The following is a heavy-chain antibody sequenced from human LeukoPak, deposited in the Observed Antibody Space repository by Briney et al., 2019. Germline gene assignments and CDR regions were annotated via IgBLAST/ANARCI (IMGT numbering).Heavy chain of an antibody. D-gene: IGHD6-13*01. V-gene: IGHV4-34*01. Sequence: SGTLSLTCAVYGGSFSGYYSSWIRQPPGKGLEWIGEINHSGSTNYNPSLKSRVTISVDTSKKQFTMKLSSGTAADTAVYYCSRGQSIAAAGTFDYWGQGTLVTVSS. J-gene: IGHJ4*02. CDR3: SRGQSIAAAGTFDY. CDR2: INHSGST. CDR1: GGSFSGYY.